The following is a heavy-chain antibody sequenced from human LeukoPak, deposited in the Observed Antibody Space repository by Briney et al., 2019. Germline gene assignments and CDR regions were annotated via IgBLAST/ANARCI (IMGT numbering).Heavy chain of an antibody. D-gene: IGHD3-22*01. V-gene: IGHV1-2*02. J-gene: IGHJ4*02. CDR3: ARAEVIDY. Sequence: GASVEVSCKASGYTFTGYYMHWVRQAPGQGLEWMGWINPNSGGTNYAQKFQGRVTMTRDTPISTAYMELTSLRSDDTAVYYCARAEVIDYWGQGTLVIVSS. CDR2: INPNSGGT. CDR1: GYTFTGYY.